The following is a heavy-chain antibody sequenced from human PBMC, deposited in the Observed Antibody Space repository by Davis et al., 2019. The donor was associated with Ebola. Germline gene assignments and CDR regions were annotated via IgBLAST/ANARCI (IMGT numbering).Heavy chain of an antibody. V-gene: IGHV3-30-3*01. CDR1: GFSFSSHA. D-gene: IGHD2-21*02. CDR2: ISYDGGNK. CDR3: ARDPRGDPRSAFDI. J-gene: IGHJ3*02. Sequence: PGGSLRLSCAASGFSFSSHALHWVRHPPGKGLEWVAVISYDGGNKDYADSVKGRLTISRDNSKNTLYLQMNSLRTDDTAVYYCARDPRGDPRSAFDIWGQGTMVTASS.